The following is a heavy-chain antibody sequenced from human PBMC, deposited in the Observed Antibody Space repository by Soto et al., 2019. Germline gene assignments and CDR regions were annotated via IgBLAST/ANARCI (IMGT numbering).Heavy chain of an antibody. Sequence: GASVKVSCKASGGTFSSYAMSWVRQAHRQGLEWMGGIIPIFGTANYAQKFQGRVTITADESTSTAYMELSSLRSEDTAVYYCARYGEVTTPYNWFDPWGQGTLVTVSS. CDR1: GGTFSSYA. V-gene: IGHV1-69*13. D-gene: IGHD4-17*01. J-gene: IGHJ5*02. CDR2: IIPIFGTA. CDR3: ARYGEVTTPYNWFDP.